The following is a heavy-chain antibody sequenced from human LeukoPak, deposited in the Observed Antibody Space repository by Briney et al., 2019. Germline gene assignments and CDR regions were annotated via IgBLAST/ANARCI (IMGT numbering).Heavy chain of an antibody. Sequence: PGGSLRLSCAASGFTFSSYSMNWVRQAPGKGLEWVSSISSSSSYIYYADSVKGRFTISRDNAKNSLYLQMNSLRAEDTAVYYCARGRDGYSGRGPGHDYWGQGTLVTVSS. CDR1: GFTFSSYS. D-gene: IGHD3-22*01. CDR2: ISSSSSYI. J-gene: IGHJ4*02. V-gene: IGHV3-21*01. CDR3: ARGRDGYSGRGPGHDY.